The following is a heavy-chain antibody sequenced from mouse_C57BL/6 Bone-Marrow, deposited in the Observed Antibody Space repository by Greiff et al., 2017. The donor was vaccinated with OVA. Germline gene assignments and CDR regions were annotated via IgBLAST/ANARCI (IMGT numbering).Heavy chain of an antibody. Sequence: QVQLKESGPGLVQPSQSLSITCTVSGFSLTSYGVHWVRQSPGKGLEWLGVIWSGGSTDYNAAFISRLSISKDNSKSQVFSKMNSLQADDTAIYYCARWVYGYDGDPWVDYWGQGTSVTVSS. CDR1: GFSLTSYG. J-gene: IGHJ4*01. CDR2: IWSGGST. V-gene: IGHV2-2*01. CDR3: ARWVYGYDGDPWVDY. D-gene: IGHD2-2*01.